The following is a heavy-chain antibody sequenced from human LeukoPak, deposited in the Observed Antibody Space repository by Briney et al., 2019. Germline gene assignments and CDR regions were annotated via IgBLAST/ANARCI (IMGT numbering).Heavy chain of an antibody. CDR2: ISSSSSYI. Sequence: GGSLRLSCAASGFTFSSYSMNWVRQAPGKGLEWVSSISSSSSYIYYADSVKGRFTISRDNAKNSLYLQMNSLRAEDTAVYYCATQSGSYYFEVFHYFYMDVWGKGTTVTVSS. J-gene: IGHJ6*03. D-gene: IGHD1-26*01. V-gene: IGHV3-21*04. CDR3: ATQSGSYYFEVFHYFYMDV. CDR1: GFTFSSYS.